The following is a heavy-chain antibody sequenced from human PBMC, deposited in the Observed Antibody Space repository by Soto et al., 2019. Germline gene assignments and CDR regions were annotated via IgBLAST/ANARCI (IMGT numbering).Heavy chain of an antibody. CDR3: ARAAHYSSPFRWFDP. CDR1: GGSISSGGYY. Sequence: QVQLQESGPGLVKPSQTLSLTCTVSGGSISSGGYYWSWIRQHPGKGLGWIGYIYYSGSTYYNPSPKSRVTISVDTSKNQFSLKLSSVPAADTAVYYCARAAHYSSPFRWFDPWGQGTLVTVSS. J-gene: IGHJ5*02. D-gene: IGHD6-13*01. CDR2: IYYSGST. V-gene: IGHV4-31*03.